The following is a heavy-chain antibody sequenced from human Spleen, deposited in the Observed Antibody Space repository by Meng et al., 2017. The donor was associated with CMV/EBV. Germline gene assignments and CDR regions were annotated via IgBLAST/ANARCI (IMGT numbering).Heavy chain of an antibody. J-gene: IGHJ4*02. Sequence: NAWMNWVRQAPGKGLEWVGRIKSKTDGGTTDYAAPEKGRFTISRDDSKNTLYLQMNSLKTEDTAVYYCTTDLPYYDFWSGYYKPLDYWGQGTLVTVSS. D-gene: IGHD3-3*01. CDR2: IKSKTDGGTT. V-gene: IGHV3-15*07. CDR3: TTDLPYYDFWSGYYKPLDY. CDR1: NAW.